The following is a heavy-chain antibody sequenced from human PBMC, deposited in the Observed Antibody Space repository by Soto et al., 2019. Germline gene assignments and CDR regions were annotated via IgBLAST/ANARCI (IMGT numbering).Heavy chain of an antibody. V-gene: IGHV4-31*03. D-gene: IGHD3-22*01. CDR1: GGSISSGGYY. CDR3: ARGGYYDSSGYHGY. Sequence: SGTLSLTCTVSGGSISSGGYYWSWIRQHPGKGLERIGYIYYSGSTYYNPSLKSRVTISVDTSKNQFSLKLSSVTAADTAVYYCARGGYYDSSGYHGYWGQGTLVTVSS. CDR2: IYYSGST. J-gene: IGHJ4*02.